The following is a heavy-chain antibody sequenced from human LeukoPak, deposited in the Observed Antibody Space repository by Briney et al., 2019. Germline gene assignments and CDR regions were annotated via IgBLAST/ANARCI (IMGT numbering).Heavy chain of an antibody. CDR3: ATTTLLAPDGRAEYFQH. CDR1: GDSVTTYY. Sequence: PSETLSLTCTVSGDSVTTYYWGWIRQPPGKGPEWIGYKFDGGRDIYNPSLKSRVTISVDASEKQFSLSLRSVTATHTAIYYCATTTLLAPDGRAEYFQHWGQGTLVIVSS. D-gene: IGHD3-3*01. V-gene: IGHV4-59*02. CDR2: KFDGGRD. J-gene: IGHJ1*01.